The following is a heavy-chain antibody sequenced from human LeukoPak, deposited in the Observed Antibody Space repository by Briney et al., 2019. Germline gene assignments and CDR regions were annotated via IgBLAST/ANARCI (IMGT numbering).Heavy chain of an antibody. Sequence: GGSLRLSCAASGFTFSSYAMSWVRQAPGKGLEWVSDISGSGGSTYYADSVKGRFTITRDKSKDTLYLQMNSLRAEDTAVYYCAKRSSSYEYFQHWGQGTLVTVSS. CDR2: ISGSGGST. J-gene: IGHJ1*01. V-gene: IGHV3-23*01. CDR3: AKRSSSYEYFQH. CDR1: GFTFSSYA. D-gene: IGHD6-13*01.